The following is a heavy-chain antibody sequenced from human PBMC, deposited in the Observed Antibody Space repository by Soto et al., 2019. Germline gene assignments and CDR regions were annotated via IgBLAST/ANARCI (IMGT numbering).Heavy chain of an antibody. CDR3: ANIAAAGRFDY. J-gene: IGHJ4*02. V-gene: IGHV3-30*18. Sequence: QVQLVESGGGVVQPGRSLRLSCAASGFTFSSYGMHWVRQAPGKGLEWVAVISYDGSNKYYADSVKGRFTISRDNSKNPLYLQMNSLRAEDTAVYYCANIAAAGRFDYWGQGTLVTVSS. D-gene: IGHD6-13*01. CDR2: ISYDGSNK. CDR1: GFTFSSYG.